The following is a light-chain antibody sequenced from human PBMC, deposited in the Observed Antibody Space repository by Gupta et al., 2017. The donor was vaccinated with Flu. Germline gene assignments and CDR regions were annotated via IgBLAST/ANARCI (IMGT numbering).Light chain of an antibody. CDR2: DVS. Sequence: QSALTPPRPVSGSPGQSVTISCTGTSSDVGGYNYVSWYQQHPGKAHKLMIYDVSKRPSGVPDLFSGSKSGNTASLAISGLQAEDEADYYCCSYAGSYTPVVFGGGTKLTVL. CDR3: CSYAGSYTPVV. J-gene: IGLJ2*01. CDR1: SSDVGGYNY. V-gene: IGLV2-11*01.